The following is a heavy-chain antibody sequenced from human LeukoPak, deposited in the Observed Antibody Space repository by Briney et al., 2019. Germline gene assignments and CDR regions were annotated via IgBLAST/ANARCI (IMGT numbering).Heavy chain of an antibody. D-gene: IGHD3-3*01. J-gene: IGHJ6*03. CDR2: ISAYNGNT. Sequence: PQASVKVSCKASGYTFTSYGISWVRQAPGQGLEWMGWISAYNGNTNYAQKLQGRVTMTTDTSTNTAYMELGSLRSDDTAVYYCARFISPSGYYYYYYMDVWGKGTTVTVSS. CDR3: ARFISPSGYYYYYYMDV. CDR1: GYTFTSYG. V-gene: IGHV1-18*01.